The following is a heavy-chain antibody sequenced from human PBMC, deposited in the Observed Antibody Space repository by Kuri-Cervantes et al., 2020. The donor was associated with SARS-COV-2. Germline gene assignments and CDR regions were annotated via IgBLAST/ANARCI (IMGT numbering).Heavy chain of an antibody. D-gene: IGHD3-3*01. CDR1: GGSFSGYY. Sequence: SETLSLTCAVYGGSFSGYYWSWIRQPPGKGLEWIGEINHSGSTNYSPSLKSRVTISVDTSKNQFSLKLSSVTAADTAVYYCARPGDDFWSGYPTNWFDPWGQGTLVTVSS. J-gene: IGHJ5*02. V-gene: IGHV4-34*01. CDR2: INHSGST. CDR3: ARPGDDFWSGYPTNWFDP.